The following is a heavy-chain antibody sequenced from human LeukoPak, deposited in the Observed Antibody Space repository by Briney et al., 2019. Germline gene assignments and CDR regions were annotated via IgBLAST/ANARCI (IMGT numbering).Heavy chain of an antibody. CDR3: ARVRVVAAQPDAFDI. CDR1: GGSISSGSYS. D-gene: IGHD2-15*01. Sequence: SQTLSLTCAVSGGSISSGSYSWSWLRQPPGKGLEWIGYIYPRGSTYYNPSLKSRVTISVDTSKNQFSLKLSSVTAADTAVYYCARVRVVAAQPDAFDIWGQGTMVTVSS. CDR2: IYPRGST. J-gene: IGHJ3*02. V-gene: IGHV4-30-2*01.